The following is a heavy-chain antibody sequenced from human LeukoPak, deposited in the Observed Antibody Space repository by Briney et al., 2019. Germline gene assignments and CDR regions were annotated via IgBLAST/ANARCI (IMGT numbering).Heavy chain of an antibody. CDR2: IKQDGSEK. J-gene: IGHJ4*02. V-gene: IGHV3-7*01. CDR1: GFTFSSYW. D-gene: IGHD6-13*01. CDR3: ASLLIAAAAFDY. Sequence: GGSLRLSCAASGFTFSSYWMSWVRQAPGKGLEWVANIKQDGSEKYCVDSVKGRFTISRDNAKNSLYLQMNSLRAEDTAVYYCASLLIAAAAFDYWGQGTLVTVSS.